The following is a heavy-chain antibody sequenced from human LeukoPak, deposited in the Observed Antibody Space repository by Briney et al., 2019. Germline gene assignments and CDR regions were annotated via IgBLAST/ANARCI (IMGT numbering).Heavy chain of an antibody. J-gene: IGHJ4*01. CDR2: ISAHNGDT. V-gene: IGHV1-18*01. Sequence: GASVKVSCKASGYTFTSYGISWLPQAPGQGLEWMGWISAHNGDTNYAQKFQGRVSMTTDTSTSTGYMELRSLTSDDTAVYYCARDLKRTVGATTTSDYWGQGTLVTVSS. CDR1: GYTFTSYG. D-gene: IGHD1-26*01. CDR3: ARDLKRTVGATTTSDY.